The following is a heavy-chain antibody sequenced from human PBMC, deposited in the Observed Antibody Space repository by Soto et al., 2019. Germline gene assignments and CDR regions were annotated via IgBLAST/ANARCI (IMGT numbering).Heavy chain of an antibody. CDR1: GYTFTSYG. J-gene: IGHJ4*02. CDR2: ISAYNGNT. Sequence: QVQLVQSGAKVKKPGASVKVSCKASGYTFTSYGISWVRQAPGQGLEWMGWISAYNGNTHYAQKLQGRVTMTTDTSTSTAYMELRSLRSDDTVVYFCARTGFYYYGSGSPVAVDYWGQGTLVTVSS. V-gene: IGHV1-18*01. CDR3: ARTGFYYYGSGSPVAVDY. D-gene: IGHD3-10*01.